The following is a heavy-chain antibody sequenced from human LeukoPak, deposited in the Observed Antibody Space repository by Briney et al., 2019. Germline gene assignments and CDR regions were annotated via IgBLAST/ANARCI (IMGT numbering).Heavy chain of an antibody. V-gene: IGHV3-48*03. CDR1: GFTFSSYE. CDR2: ISGSGGTI. CDR3: ARDLSYCTITSWSYYYYGMDV. J-gene: IGHJ6*02. D-gene: IGHD2-2*01. Sequence: GGSLRLSRSASGFTFSSYEMNWVRPAPGKGLEWVSYISGSGGTIYYPDSVKGRFTVSRDNAKNSLFLQMNSLRAEDTAVYYSARDLSYCTITSWSYYYYGMDVWGRGTTVTVSS.